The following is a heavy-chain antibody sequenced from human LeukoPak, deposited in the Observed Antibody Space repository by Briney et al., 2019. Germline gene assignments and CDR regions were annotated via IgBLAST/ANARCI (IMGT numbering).Heavy chain of an antibody. CDR2: IRNDGSHK. D-gene: IGHD6-13*01. V-gene: IGHV3-30*02. CDR3: AKAGGSSWDPFDY. J-gene: IGHJ4*02. CDR1: GFTFSSYG. Sequence: GGSLRLSCAASGFTFSSYGMHWFRQGPGKGLEWVAFIRNDGSHKYYASYVKGRFTISRDNSKNTLYLQMNSLRADDTAVYYCAKAGGSSWDPFDYWGQGTLVTVSS.